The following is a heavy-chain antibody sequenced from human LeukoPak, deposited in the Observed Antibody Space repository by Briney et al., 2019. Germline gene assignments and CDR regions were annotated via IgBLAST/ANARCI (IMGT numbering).Heavy chain of an antibody. CDR3: ARAHITMVRGVIIPDAFDI. CDR1: GFTFSSYA. V-gene: IGHV3-23*01. CDR2: ISGSGGST. J-gene: IGHJ3*02. D-gene: IGHD3-10*01. Sequence: GGSLRLSCAASGFTFSSYAMSWVRQAPGKGLEWVSAISGSGGSTYYADSVKGRFTISRDNSKNTLYLQMNSLRAEDTAVYYCARAHITMVRGVIIPDAFDIWGQGTMVTVSS.